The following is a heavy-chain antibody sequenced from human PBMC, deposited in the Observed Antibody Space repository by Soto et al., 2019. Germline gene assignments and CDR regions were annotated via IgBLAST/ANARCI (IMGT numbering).Heavy chain of an antibody. CDR2: ITYDGSFQ. V-gene: IGHV3-30*18. J-gene: IGHJ4*02. CDR3: SQARVGGTLYTPLAV. D-gene: IGHD1-7*01. CDR1: GFNFDNYG. Sequence: QVQLVESGGGVVQPGGSLRLSCQASGFNFDNYGMHWVRQAPGKGLEWVAVITYDGSFQYYADSVKGRFTISSDNSRHTLSLNPTTLTPEDTAVYHCSQARVGGTLYTPLAVWVQGTLVTVSS.